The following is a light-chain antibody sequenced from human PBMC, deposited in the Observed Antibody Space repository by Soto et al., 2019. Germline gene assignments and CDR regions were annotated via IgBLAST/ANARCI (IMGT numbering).Light chain of an antibody. J-gene: IGKJ5*01. CDR1: QGISTW. CDR2: GAS. V-gene: IGKV1-12*01. Sequence: EIQMTQSPSSVPASLGDRVTITVRASQGISTWLAWYQQKAGKAPNLLIYGASNLHSGVPSRFSGSGSGTNFTLTISSLQPEDFATYYCQQANSFPITFGQGTRLEIK. CDR3: QQANSFPIT.